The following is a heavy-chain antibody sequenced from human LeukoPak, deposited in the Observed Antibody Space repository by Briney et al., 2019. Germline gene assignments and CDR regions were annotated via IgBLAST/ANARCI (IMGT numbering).Heavy chain of an antibody. CDR3: ARDFPWGDSSGYRAFDI. D-gene: IGHD3-22*01. Sequence: ASVKVSCKASGYTFTSYGISWVRQAPGQGLEWMGWISAYNGNTNYAQKLQGRVTMTTDTSTSTAYMELRSLGSDDTAVYYCARDFPWGDSSGYRAFDIWGQGTMVTVSS. CDR1: GYTFTSYG. J-gene: IGHJ3*02. V-gene: IGHV1-18*01. CDR2: ISAYNGNT.